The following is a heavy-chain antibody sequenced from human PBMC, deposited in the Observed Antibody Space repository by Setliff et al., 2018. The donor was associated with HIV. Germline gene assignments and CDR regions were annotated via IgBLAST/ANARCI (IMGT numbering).Heavy chain of an antibody. CDR1: GFTFRIYS. J-gene: IGHJ4*02. CDR3: AKELAASGLGYFDS. Sequence: GGSLRLSCAASGFTFRIYSMNWVRQAPGKGLEWVSSISGSRTYYADSVKSRFTISRDNSKNTVYLQMNSLRAEDTAEYYCAKELAASGLGYFDSWGRGILVTVSS. V-gene: IGHV3-21*04. D-gene: IGHD3-22*01. CDR2: ISGSRT.